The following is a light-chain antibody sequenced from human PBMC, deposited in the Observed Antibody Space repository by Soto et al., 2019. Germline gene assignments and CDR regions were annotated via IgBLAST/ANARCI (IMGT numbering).Light chain of an antibody. V-gene: IGKV3-20*01. CDR3: QHYGSSPST. Sequence: EIVLTQSPGTLSLSPGERATLSCRASQSVSSNFLAWYQQKPGQAPRLLIYRASRRATGIPDRFSGSGSGTDFTLTISRLESEDFALYYCQHYGSSPSTFGQGTRLEIK. CDR1: QSVSSNF. CDR2: RAS. J-gene: IGKJ5*01.